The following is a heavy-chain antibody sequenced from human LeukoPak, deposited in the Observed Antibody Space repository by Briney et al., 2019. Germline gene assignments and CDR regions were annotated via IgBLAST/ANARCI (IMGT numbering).Heavy chain of an antibody. Sequence: GASLQISCKCSGYIFGTYWIGWVRPMPGKGLEWMGIIYPGDSHTRYSPSFQGQVTISADKSTSTAYLQWNSLKSSDTAIYYCARLYTRLTRSIWGYFDPWGQGTLVTVSS. CDR1: GYIFGTYW. V-gene: IGHV5-51*01. D-gene: IGHD3-16*01. CDR3: ARLYTRLTRSIWGYFDP. CDR2: IYPGDSHT. J-gene: IGHJ5*02.